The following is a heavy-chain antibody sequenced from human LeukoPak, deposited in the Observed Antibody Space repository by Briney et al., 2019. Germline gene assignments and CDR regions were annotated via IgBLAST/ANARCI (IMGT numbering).Heavy chain of an antibody. CDR3: AYDYGGLLDMGY. CDR1: GFTVSSNY. V-gene: IGHV3-66*01. D-gene: IGHD4-23*01. J-gene: IGHJ4*02. CDR2: IYSDGST. Sequence: GGSLRLSCAASGFTVSSNYMSWVRQAPGKGLEWVSVIYSDGSTYYADSVKGGFTISRDNSKNTLYLQMNSLRAEDTAAYYCAYDYGGLLDMGYWGQGTLVTVSS.